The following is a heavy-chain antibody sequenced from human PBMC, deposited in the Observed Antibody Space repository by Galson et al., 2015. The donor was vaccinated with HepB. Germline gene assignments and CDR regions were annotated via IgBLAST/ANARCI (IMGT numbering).Heavy chain of an antibody. CDR2: LSYDGSNK. J-gene: IGHJ4*02. CDR1: GFTFSSYG. CDR3: AIHLDSSGYYARDY. D-gene: IGHD3-22*01. Sequence: SLRLSCAASGFTFSSYGMHWVRQAPGKGLEWVAVLSYDGSNKYYADSVKGRFTISRDNSKNTLYLQMNILRAADTAVYYCAIHLDSSGYYARDYWVQGTLVTV. V-gene: IGHV3-30*03.